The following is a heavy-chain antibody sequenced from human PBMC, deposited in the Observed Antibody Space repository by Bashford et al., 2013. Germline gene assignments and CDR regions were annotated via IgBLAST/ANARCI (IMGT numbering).Heavy chain of an antibody. CDR1: GFGFSNYA. CDR2: IGGSGGTT. V-gene: IGHV3-23*01. J-gene: IGHJ4*02. D-gene: IGHD6-19*01. CDR3: AKGLAVAGASGFSFDY. Sequence: VDSGGSLRLSCAASGFGFSNYAMSWVRQAPGKGLEWVSAIGGSGGTTYYADSVKGRFTISRDNSKNTLYLQMNSLRAEDTAVYYCAKGLAVAGASGFSFDYWGQGTLVTVSS.